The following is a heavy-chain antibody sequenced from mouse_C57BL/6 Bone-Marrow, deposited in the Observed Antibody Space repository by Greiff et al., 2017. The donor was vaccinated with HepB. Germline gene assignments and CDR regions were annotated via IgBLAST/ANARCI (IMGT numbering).Heavy chain of an antibody. V-gene: IGHV1-19*01. CDR2: INPYNGGT. CDR3: ASLGGDGYQGPGGPWFAY. D-gene: IGHD2-3*01. J-gene: IGHJ3*01. Sequence: EVQLQQSGPVLVKPGASVKMSCKASGYTFTDYYMNWVKQSHGKSLEWIGVINPYNGGTSYNQKFKGKATLTVDKSSSTAYMELNSLTSEDSAVYYCASLGGDGYQGPGGPWFAYWGQGTLVTVSA. CDR1: GYTFTDYY.